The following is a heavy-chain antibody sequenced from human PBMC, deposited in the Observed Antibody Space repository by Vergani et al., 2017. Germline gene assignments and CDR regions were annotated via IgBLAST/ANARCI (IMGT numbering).Heavy chain of an antibody. CDR1: GDSISTSSYA. CDR2: VFYGGRT. Sequence: QMQLQESGPGLVKPSETLSLSCTVSGDSISTSSYAWGWIRQPPGKTLEWIGTVFYGGRTSYNPSLKSRVTLSLDTSKKQISMHLTSVTAADTAVYDCARHISVVRPSSMTAFDYWGQGTLLTVSS. J-gene: IGHJ4*02. D-gene: IGHD2-21*01. V-gene: IGHV4-39*01. CDR3: ARHISVVRPSSMTAFDY.